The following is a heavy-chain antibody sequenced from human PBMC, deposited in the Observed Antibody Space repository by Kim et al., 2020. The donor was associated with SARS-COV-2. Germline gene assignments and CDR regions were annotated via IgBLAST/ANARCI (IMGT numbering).Heavy chain of an antibody. Sequence: SVKVSCKASGGTFSSYAISWVRQAPGQGLEWMGGIIPIFGTANYAQKFQGRVTITADESTSTAYMELSSLRSEDTAVYYCARDQGRWLQFGTYYGMDVWGQGTTVTVSS. D-gene: IGHD5-12*01. CDR3: ARDQGRWLQFGTYYGMDV. CDR1: GGTFSSYA. V-gene: IGHV1-69*13. CDR2: IIPIFGTA. J-gene: IGHJ6*02.